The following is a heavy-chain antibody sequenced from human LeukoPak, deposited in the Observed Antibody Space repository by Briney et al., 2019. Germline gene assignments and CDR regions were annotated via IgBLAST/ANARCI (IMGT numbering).Heavy chain of an antibody. D-gene: IGHD6-6*01. CDR2: ISSSGSTI. CDR3: ARLRSSSFYYYYMDV. J-gene: IGHJ6*03. V-gene: IGHV3-11*01. CDR1: GFTFSDYY. Sequence: PGGSLRLSCAASGFTFSDYYMSWIRQAPGKGLEWVSYISSSGSTIYYADSVKGRFTISRDNAKNLLYLQMNSLRAEDTAVYYCARLRSSSFYYYYMDVWGKGTTVTVSS.